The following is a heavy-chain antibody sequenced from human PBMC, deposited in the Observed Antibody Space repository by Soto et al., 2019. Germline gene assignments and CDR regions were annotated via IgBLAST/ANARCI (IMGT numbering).Heavy chain of an antibody. D-gene: IGHD1-26*01. CDR3: ARDLAKGGGSAGFDY. J-gene: IGHJ4*02. CDR2: INPKSGGT. V-gene: IGHV1-2*02. Sequence: ASVKVSCKASGDTFTANYIHWVRQAPGQGFEWMGWINPKSGGTKYPQKFQGRVTMTWDTSISTAYMALTRLRSDDTAVYYCARDLAKGGGSAGFDYWGQGTLVTVSS. CDR1: GDTFTANY.